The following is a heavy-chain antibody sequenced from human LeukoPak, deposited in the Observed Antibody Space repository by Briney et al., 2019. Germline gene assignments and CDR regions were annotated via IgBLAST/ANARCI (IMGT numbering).Heavy chain of an antibody. CDR2: ISGSGGST. V-gene: IGHV3-23*01. J-gene: IGHJ3*02. CDR3: ASLPYYDFWSGSDDAFDI. Sequence: GGSLRLSCAASGFTFSSYDMSWVRQAPGKGLEWVSVISGSGGSTYYGDSVKGRFTISRDNSKNTLYLQMNSLRAEDTAVYYCASLPYYDFWSGSDDAFDIWGQGTMVTVSS. D-gene: IGHD3-3*01. CDR1: GFTFSSYD.